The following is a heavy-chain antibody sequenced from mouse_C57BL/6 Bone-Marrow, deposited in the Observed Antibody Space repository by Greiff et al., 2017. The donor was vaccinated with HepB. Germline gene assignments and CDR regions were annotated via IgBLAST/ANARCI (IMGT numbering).Heavy chain of an antibody. CDR2: INPNYGTT. D-gene: IGHD1-1*01. V-gene: IGHV1-39*01. CDR1: GYSFTDYN. J-gene: IGHJ4*01. CDR3: AREGGGPTVEGDHY. Sequence: VQLQQQSGPELVKPGASVKISCKASGYSFTDYNMKWVKQSNGKSLEWIGVINPNYGTTSYNQKFKGKATLTVDQSSSTAYMQLNSLTSEDSAVYYCAREGGGPTVEGDHYWGQGTSVTVSS.